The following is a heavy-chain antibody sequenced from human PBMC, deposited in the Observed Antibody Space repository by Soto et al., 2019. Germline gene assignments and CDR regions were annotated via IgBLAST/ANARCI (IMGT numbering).Heavy chain of an antibody. CDR1: GGTFSRYS. J-gene: IGHJ6*02. CDR3: ARESSSWYGVYYYYGMDV. V-gene: IGHV1-69*04. D-gene: IGHD6-13*01. Sequence: GASVKVSCKASGGTFSRYSITWVRQAPGHGLEWMGRIIPILGIANYAQKFQGRVTITADKSTSTAYMELSSLRSEDTAVYYCARESSSWYGVYYYYGMDVWGQGTTVTVSS. CDR2: IIPILGIA.